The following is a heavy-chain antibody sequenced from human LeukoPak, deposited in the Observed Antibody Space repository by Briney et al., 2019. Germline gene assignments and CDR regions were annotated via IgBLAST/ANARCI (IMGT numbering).Heavy chain of an antibody. J-gene: IGHJ4*02. D-gene: IGHD6-13*01. CDR1: GYTFTGYY. CDR2: INPNSGGT. CDR3: ARDLRQQLVHFDY. Sequence: GASVKVSCKASGYTFTGYYMHWVRQAPGQGLEWMGRINPNSGGTNYAQKFQGRVTMTRDTSISTAYMELSRLRSDGTAVYYCARDLRQQLVHFDYWGQGTLVTVSS. V-gene: IGHV1-2*06.